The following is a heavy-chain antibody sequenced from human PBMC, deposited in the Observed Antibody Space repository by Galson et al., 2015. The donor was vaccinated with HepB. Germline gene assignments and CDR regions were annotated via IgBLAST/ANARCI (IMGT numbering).Heavy chain of an antibody. J-gene: IGHJ4*02. Sequence: SLRLSCAASGFTFSSYAMHWVRQAPGKGLEWVAVISYDGSNKYYADSVKGRFTISRDNSKNTLYLQMNSLRAEDTAVYYCASTWSSGSYPFDYWGQGTLVTVSS. D-gene: IGHD1-26*01. CDR2: ISYDGSNK. CDR1: GFTFSSYA. CDR3: ASTWSSGSYPFDY. V-gene: IGHV3-30*01.